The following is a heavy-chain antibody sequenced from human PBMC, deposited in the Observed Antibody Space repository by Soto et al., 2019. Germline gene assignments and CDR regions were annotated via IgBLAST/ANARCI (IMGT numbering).Heavy chain of an antibody. Sequence: SETLSLTCTVSGGSISSGGYYWTWIRQHPGKGLEWIGYIYYSGSTYYNPSLKSRVTISVDTSKNQFSLKLSSVTAADTAVYYCARGRDDAFDIWGQGTMVTVSS. CDR3: ARGRDDAFDI. J-gene: IGHJ3*02. CDR2: IYYSGST. CDR1: GGSISSGGYY. V-gene: IGHV4-31*03.